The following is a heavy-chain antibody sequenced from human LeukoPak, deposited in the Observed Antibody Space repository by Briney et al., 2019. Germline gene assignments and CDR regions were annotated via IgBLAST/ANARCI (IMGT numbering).Heavy chain of an antibody. V-gene: IGHV4-39*07. CDR2: IYYSGST. D-gene: IGHD5-18*01. Sequence: SETLPLTCTVSGGSISSSSYYWGWVRQPPGKGLEWIGSIYYSGSTYYNPSLKSRVTISVDTSKNQFSLKLSSVTAADTAVYYCARANLPIQLWGDDAFDIWGQGTMVTVSS. CDR1: GGSISSSSYY. CDR3: ARANLPIQLWGDDAFDI. J-gene: IGHJ3*02.